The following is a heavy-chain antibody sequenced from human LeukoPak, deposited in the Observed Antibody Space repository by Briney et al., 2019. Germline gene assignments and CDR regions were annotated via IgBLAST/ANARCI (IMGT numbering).Heavy chain of an antibody. V-gene: IGHV3-48*03. J-gene: IGHJ3*02. Sequence: PGGSLRLSCAASGFTFSSYEMNWVRQAPGKGLGWVSFISSSGNTIYYADSVKGRFIISRDNAKNSLYLQMNSLRTEDTAVYYCARERTGEDTFDIWGQGTVVTVSS. CDR2: ISSSGNTI. CDR1: GFTFSSYE. D-gene: IGHD7-27*01. CDR3: ARERTGEDTFDI.